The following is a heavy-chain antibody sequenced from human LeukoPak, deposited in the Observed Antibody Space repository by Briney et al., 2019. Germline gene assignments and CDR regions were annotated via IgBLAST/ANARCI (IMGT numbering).Heavy chain of an antibody. CDR2: INPNSGGT. D-gene: IGHD6-25*01. CDR1: GYTFTGYY. V-gene: IGHV1-2*02. J-gene: IGHJ4*02. CDR3: AREGAAADNATTLGY. Sequence: ASVKVSCKASGYTFTGYYMHWVRQAPGQGLEWMGWINPNSGGTNYAQKFQGRVTMTRDTSISTAYMELSRLRSDDTAVYYCAREGAAADNATTLGYWGQGTLVTVSS.